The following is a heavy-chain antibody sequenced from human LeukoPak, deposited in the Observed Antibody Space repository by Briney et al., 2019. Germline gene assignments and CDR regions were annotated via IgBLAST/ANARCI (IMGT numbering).Heavy chain of an antibody. CDR1: GFTFRSYA. CDR3: ARCTTGRTFGSLREIKRSREIDY. Sequence: GGSLRLSCAASGFTFRSYAMHWVRQAPGKGLEWEAAISYDGSNKKYADSVKGRFTISRDNSKNTLYLQMNSLRAEDTAVYYCARCTTGRTFGSLREIKRSREIDYWGQGTLVTVSS. J-gene: IGHJ4*02. V-gene: IGHV3-30*04. CDR2: ISYDGSNK. D-gene: IGHD1-1*01.